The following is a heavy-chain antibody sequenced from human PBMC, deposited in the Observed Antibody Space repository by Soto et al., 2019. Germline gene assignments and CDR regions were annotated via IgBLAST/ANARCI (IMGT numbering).Heavy chain of an antibody. Sequence: QVHLQQWGAGLLKPSETLSLTCAVNGGAFNGYYWTWIRQSPGKGLQWIGEINHSGTVDYNPSLKSRVTFSIDTSKKPFSLTLTSVTAADTAVYYCARAGAALGRGSIGGFDYWGQGTLVTVSS. V-gene: IGHV4-34*01. D-gene: IGHD3-10*01. CDR2: INHSGTV. J-gene: IGHJ4*02. CDR3: ARAGAALGRGSIGGFDY. CDR1: GGAFNGYY.